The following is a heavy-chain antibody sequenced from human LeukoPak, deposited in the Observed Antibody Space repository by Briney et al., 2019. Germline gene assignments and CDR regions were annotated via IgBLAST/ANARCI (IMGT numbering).Heavy chain of an antibody. J-gene: IGHJ4*02. CDR2: ISAYNGNT. Sequence: ASVKVSCKASGYTFTSYGISWVRQAPGQGLEWMGWISAYNGNTNYAQKLQGRVTMTTDTSTSTAYMELRSLRSDDTAVYCCARHAMGIAVADTDYWGQGTLVTVSS. V-gene: IGHV1-18*01. CDR1: GYTFTSYG. CDR3: ARHAMGIAVADTDY. D-gene: IGHD6-19*01.